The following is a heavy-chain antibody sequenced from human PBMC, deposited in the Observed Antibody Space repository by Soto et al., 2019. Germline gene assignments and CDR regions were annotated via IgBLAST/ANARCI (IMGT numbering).Heavy chain of an antibody. Sequence: QVQLVESGGGVVQPGRSLRLSCAASGFTFSSYAMHWVRQAPGKGLEWVAVISYDGSNKYYADSVKGRFTISRDNSKNTLYLQMNSLRAEDTAVYYCARDSTPGSLWFGEVDYWGQGTLVTVSS. CDR1: GFTFSSYA. CDR2: ISYDGSNK. CDR3: ARDSTPGSLWFGEVDY. J-gene: IGHJ4*02. D-gene: IGHD3-10*01. V-gene: IGHV3-30-3*01.